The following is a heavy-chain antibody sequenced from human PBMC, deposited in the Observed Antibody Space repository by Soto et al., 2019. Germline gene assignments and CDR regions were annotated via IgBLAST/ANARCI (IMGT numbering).Heavy chain of an antibody. D-gene: IGHD3-22*01. CDR1: GDSMSEFY. CDR2: VHYVGTT. V-gene: IGHV4-59*12. Sequence: QVQLRESGPGLVKPSETLSLTCSVSGDSMSEFYWSWIRQSPGKGLEWIGYVHYVGTTKYNPSHKSRVTISVDTSKSQFSLNLRSVTAADTAVYYCTRLNDYDTSGYPYVFDYWGQGATVTVSS. CDR3: TRLNDYDTSGYPYVFDY. J-gene: IGHJ4*02.